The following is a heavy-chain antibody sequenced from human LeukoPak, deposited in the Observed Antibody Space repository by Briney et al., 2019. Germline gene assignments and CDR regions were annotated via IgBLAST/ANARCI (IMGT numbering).Heavy chain of an antibody. CDR2: ISYDGSNK. CDR3: AKGEQLGY. Sequence: GGSLRLSCAASGFTFSSYGMHWVRQAPGKGLEWVAVISYDGSNKYYAGSVKGRFTISRDNCKNTLYLQMNSLRAEDTAVYYCAKGEQLGYWGQGTLVTVSS. J-gene: IGHJ4*02. V-gene: IGHV3-30*18. CDR1: GFTFSSYG. D-gene: IGHD6-6*01.